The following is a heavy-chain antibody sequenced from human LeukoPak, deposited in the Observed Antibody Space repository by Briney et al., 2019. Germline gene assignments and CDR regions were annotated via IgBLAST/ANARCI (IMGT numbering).Heavy chain of an antibody. CDR2: IKQDGSEK. V-gene: IGHV3-7*01. Sequence: GGSLRLSCAAYGFTFSSYWMSWDRQAPGKGLEWVANIKQDGSEKYYVDSVKGRFTISRDNAKNSLYLQMNSLRAEDTAVYYCARDLRYYDFWSGYTFDYWGQGTLVTVSS. J-gene: IGHJ4*02. CDR3: ARDLRYYDFWSGYTFDY. D-gene: IGHD3-3*01. CDR1: GFTFSSYW.